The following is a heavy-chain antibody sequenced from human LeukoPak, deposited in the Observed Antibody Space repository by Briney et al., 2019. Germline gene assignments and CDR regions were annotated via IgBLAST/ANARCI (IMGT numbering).Heavy chain of an antibody. Sequence: PGGSLRLSCAASGFTFSRYAMSWVRQAPGKGPEWVSSISDSSGHTYYADSVRGRFTISRDNSKNTVFLQMNSLSAEYTAIYYCAKDGVWQSYYFDYWGQGTLVTVSS. V-gene: IGHV3-23*01. CDR2: ISDSSGHT. J-gene: IGHJ4*02. CDR3: AKDGVWQSYYFDY. D-gene: IGHD6-19*01. CDR1: GFTFSRYA.